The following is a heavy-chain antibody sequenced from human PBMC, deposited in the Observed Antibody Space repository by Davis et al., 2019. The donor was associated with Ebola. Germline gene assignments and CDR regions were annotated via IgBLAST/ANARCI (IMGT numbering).Heavy chain of an antibody. Sequence: MPPETLSLTCTVSGGSISSGGYYWTWIRQPPGKGLEWIGYIYYSGSTNYNPSLKSRVTISEDTSKNQFSLKLTSVTAADTAVYYCARASGFGFLEKDIWGQGTMVTVSS. D-gene: IGHD3-3*01. CDR3: ARASGFGFLEKDI. CDR2: IYYSGST. J-gene: IGHJ3*02. V-gene: IGHV4-61*08. CDR1: GGSISSGGYY.